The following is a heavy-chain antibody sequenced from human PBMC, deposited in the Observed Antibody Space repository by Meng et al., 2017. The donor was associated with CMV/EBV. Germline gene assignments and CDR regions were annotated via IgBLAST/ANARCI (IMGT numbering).Heavy chain of an antibody. CDR2: INQDGNER. CDR3: ARAVLRDIVVVPAAIGWFDP. Sequence: GESLKISCAASEFTFSSYWMSWVRQAPGKGLERVANINQDGNERYYLHSVKGRFTISRDNAENSLYLQMNSLRAEDTAVYYCARAVLRDIVVVPAAIGWFDPWGQGTLVTVSS. CDR1: EFTFSSYW. J-gene: IGHJ5*02. V-gene: IGHV3-7*01. D-gene: IGHD2-2*02.